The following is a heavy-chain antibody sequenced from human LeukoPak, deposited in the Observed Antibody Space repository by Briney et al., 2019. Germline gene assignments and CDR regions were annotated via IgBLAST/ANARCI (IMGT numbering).Heavy chain of an antibody. CDR3: AKAGSIRFDY. Sequence: GGSLRLSCEASGFTFNTYSMNWARQAPGKGLEWVANIKQDGTEKYYVDSVKGRFTISRDNAKNSLYLQMNSLRAEDTALYYCAKAGSIRFDYWGQGTLVTVSS. D-gene: IGHD1-26*01. CDR1: GFTFNTYS. V-gene: IGHV3-7*03. J-gene: IGHJ4*02. CDR2: IKQDGTEK.